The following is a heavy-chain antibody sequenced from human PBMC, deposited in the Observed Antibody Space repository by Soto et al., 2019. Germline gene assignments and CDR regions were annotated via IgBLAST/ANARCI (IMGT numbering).Heavy chain of an antibody. Sequence: SETLSLTCTVSGGSISSYYWSWIRQPPGKGLEWIGYIYYSGSTNYNPSLKSRVTTSVDTSKNQFSLKLSSVTAADTAVYYCARFHDFWSGYYWFDPWGQGTLVTVSS. D-gene: IGHD3-3*01. CDR2: IYYSGST. CDR3: ARFHDFWSGYYWFDP. J-gene: IGHJ5*02. CDR1: GGSISSYY. V-gene: IGHV4-59*08.